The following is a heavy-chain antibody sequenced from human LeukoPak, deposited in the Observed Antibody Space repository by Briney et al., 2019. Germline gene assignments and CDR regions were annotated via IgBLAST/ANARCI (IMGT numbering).Heavy chain of an antibody. Sequence: GGSLRLSCAASGFTFSSYAMTWVRQAPGKGLEWVSAIRGSGGSTYYPDSVKGHFTISRDNSKNTLYLQINSLRAEDTAVYYCARTLVGATSGPDYYFDSWGQGTLVTVSS. V-gene: IGHV3-23*01. CDR2: IRGSGGST. CDR1: GFTFSSYA. CDR3: ARTLVGATSGPDYYFDS. D-gene: IGHD1-26*01. J-gene: IGHJ4*02.